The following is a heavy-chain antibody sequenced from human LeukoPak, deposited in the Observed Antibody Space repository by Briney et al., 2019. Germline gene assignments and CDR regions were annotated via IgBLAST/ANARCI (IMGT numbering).Heavy chain of an antibody. CDR2: VYYTGST. D-gene: IGHD6-13*01. Sequence: SETLSLTCTVSGYSISNGFYWGWVRQPPGKGLEWIGSVYYTGSTYYNSPFKSRVTISIDTSKNQFSLSLSAVTAADTAMYYCARDLMGIAYRGAFYYWGQGTLVTVSS. J-gene: IGHJ4*02. CDR3: ARDLMGIAYRGAFYY. V-gene: IGHV4-38-2*02. CDR1: GYSISNGFY.